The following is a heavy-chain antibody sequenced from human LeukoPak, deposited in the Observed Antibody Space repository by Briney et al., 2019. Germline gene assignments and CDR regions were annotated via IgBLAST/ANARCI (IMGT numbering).Heavy chain of an antibody. D-gene: IGHD6-13*01. V-gene: IGHV3-23*01. CDR3: ATSWSGPATAAGKNY. CDR1: GFTFSSYA. J-gene: IGHJ4*02. Sequence: GGSLRLSCAASGFTFSSYAMSWVRQAPGKGLEWVSAISGSGGSTYYADSVKGRFTISRDNSKNTLYLQMNSLRAEDTAVYYCATSWSGPATAAGKNYWGQGTLVTVSS. CDR2: ISGSGGST.